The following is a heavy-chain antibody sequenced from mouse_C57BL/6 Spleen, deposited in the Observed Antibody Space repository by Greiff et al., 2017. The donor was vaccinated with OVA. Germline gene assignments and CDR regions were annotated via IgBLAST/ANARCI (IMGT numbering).Heavy chain of an antibody. J-gene: IGHJ3*01. CDR1: GFTFSNYW. V-gene: IGHV6-3*01. Sequence: EVQLQQSGGGLVQPGGSMKLSCVASGFTFSNYWMNWVRQSPEKGLEWVAQIRLKSDNYATHYAESVKGRFTISRDDSKSSVYLQMNNLRAEDTGIYYCTRDGYPTSYWGQGTLVTVSA. CDR3: TRDGYPTSY. CDR2: IRLKSDNYAT. D-gene: IGHD2-3*01.